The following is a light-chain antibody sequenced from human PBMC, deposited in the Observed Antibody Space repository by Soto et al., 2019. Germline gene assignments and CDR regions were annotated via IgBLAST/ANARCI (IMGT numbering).Light chain of an antibody. V-gene: IGKV1-39*01. Sequence: DIQITQSPCSLSASIVERVTITCRASQNIGSFLNWYQQKPGEAPRLLVFSAFRIQSGVPSRFNASGSGTDFTLSISSLQPEDFSTYYCQQGSTTPITFGLGTRLEIK. CDR3: QQGSTTPIT. CDR2: SAF. J-gene: IGKJ5*01. CDR1: QNIGSF.